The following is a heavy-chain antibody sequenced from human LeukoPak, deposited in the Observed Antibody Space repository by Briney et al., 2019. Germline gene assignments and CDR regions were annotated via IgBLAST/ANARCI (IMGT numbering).Heavy chain of an antibody. J-gene: IGHJ1*01. Sequence: GGSLRLSCAASGFTFSSYAMSWVRQAPGKGLEWVSAISGSGGSTYYADSVKGRFTISRDNSKNTLYQQMNSLRAEDTAVYYCARDSGSSWYAEYFQHWGQGTLVTVSS. CDR1: GFTFSSYA. CDR3: ARDSGSSWYAEYFQH. V-gene: IGHV3-23*01. D-gene: IGHD6-13*01. CDR2: ISGSGGST.